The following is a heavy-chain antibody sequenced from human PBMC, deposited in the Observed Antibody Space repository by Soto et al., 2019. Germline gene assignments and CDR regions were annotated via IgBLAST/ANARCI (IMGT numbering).Heavy chain of an antibody. V-gene: IGHV1-8*01. Sequence: QVQLVQSGAEVKKSGASVKVSCKASGYTFTSSDINWVRQATGQGLEWMGWMNPNTGNIGYTQRFQGRVSMTRNISITTAYMELSGLKSDDTAVYYCARGSIVGAAFDYWGQGTLVTVSS. D-gene: IGHD1-26*01. CDR3: ARGSIVGAAFDY. J-gene: IGHJ4*02. CDR1: GYTFTSSD. CDR2: MNPNTGNI.